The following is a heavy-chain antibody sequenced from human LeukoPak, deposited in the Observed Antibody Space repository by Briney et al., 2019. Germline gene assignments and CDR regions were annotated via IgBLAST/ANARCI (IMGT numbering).Heavy chain of an antibody. CDR2: ISWNSGSI. J-gene: IGHJ4*02. D-gene: IGHD2-2*03. Sequence: PGRSLRLSCAASGFTFDDYAMHWVRQAPGKGLEWVSGISWNSGSIGYADSVKGRFTISGDNAKNSLYLQMNSLRAEDTALYYCAKDIGYCSSTSCWALDYWGQGTLVTVSS. CDR1: GFTFDDYA. CDR3: AKDIGYCSSTSCWALDY. V-gene: IGHV3-9*01.